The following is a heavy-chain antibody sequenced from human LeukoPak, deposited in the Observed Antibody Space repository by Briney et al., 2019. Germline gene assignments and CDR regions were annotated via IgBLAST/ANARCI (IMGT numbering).Heavy chain of an antibody. CDR2: ISGSGDST. Sequence: GGSLRLSCEASGFTFSTYNMNWVRQAPGKGLEWVSSISGSGDSTYYADSVKGRFTISRDNSKNTLYLQMNSLRAEDTAGYYSAKDRGIISDYWGQGTLVTVSS. J-gene: IGHJ4*02. D-gene: IGHD3-10*01. CDR1: GFTFSTYN. CDR3: AKDRGIISDY. V-gene: IGHV3-23*01.